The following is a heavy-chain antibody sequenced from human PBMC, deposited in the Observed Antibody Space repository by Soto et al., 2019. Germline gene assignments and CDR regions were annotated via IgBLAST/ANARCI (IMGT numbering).Heavy chain of an antibody. V-gene: IGHV4-59*12. J-gene: IGHJ5*02. Sequence: PSETLSLTCGVSGGSISSYDWSWIRQPPGKGLEWIGYIYFSGGTNYNPSLKSRVTISVDTSKNQFSLKLSSVTAADTAVYYCASIYDSSGYYYGNNWFDPWGQGTLVTVSS. CDR3: ASIYDSSGYYYGNNWFDP. CDR2: IYFSGGT. CDR1: GGSISSYD. D-gene: IGHD3-22*01.